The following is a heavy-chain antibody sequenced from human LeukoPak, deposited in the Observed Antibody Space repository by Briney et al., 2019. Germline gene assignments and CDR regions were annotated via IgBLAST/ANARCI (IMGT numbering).Heavy chain of an antibody. Sequence: GGSLRLSCAASGFTFSSYAMSWVRQAPGRGLEWVSAISGSGGSTYYADSVKGRFTISRDNSKNTLYLQMNSLRAEDTAVYYCARDMGYYYDSSGSIFDYWGQGTLVTVSS. J-gene: IGHJ4*02. V-gene: IGHV3-23*01. CDR3: ARDMGYYYDSSGSIFDY. D-gene: IGHD3-22*01. CDR1: GFTFSSYA. CDR2: ISGSGGST.